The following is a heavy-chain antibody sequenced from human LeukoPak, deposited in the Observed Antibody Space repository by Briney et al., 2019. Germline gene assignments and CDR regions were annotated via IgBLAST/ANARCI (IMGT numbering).Heavy chain of an antibody. D-gene: IGHD2-21*02. CDR3: ARDFTARNYFDS. V-gene: IGHV3-7*01. J-gene: IGHJ4*02. Sequence: GGSLRLSCAASGFSLSGYWMTWVRQAPGKGLEWVANINRDGSQKNHVDSVQGRFTISRDNAKNSLYLQMNSLTAEDTAVYYCARDFTARNYFDSWGQGTLVTVSS. CDR1: GFSLSGYW. CDR2: INRDGSQK.